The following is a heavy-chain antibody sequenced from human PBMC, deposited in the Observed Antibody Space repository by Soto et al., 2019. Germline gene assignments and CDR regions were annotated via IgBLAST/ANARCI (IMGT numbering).Heavy chain of an antibody. D-gene: IGHD2-21*02. V-gene: IGHV1-69*13. J-gene: IGHJ3*02. CDR3: GLGXQAPTVHVGGARGCVCGGGDSALEILCIVCGTIVRTDPSHPHERVSRGLSRPDDI. Sequence: SVKVSGKTSGGTFSNHAISWVRQGPGQGLEWRGGIIPIYGRGKYAQNFQGRVTITADESTSAAYMELSSLRSEDTAIYCCGLGXQAPTVHVGGARGCVCGGGDSALEILCIVCGTIVRTDPSHPHERVSRGLSRPDDI. CDR1: GGTFSNHA. CDR2: IIPIYGRG.